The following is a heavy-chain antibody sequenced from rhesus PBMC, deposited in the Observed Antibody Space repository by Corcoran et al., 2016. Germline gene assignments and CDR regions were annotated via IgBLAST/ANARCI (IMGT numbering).Heavy chain of an antibody. CDR1: GYTFTDYY. J-gene: IGHJ4*01. D-gene: IGHD2-21*01. V-gene: IGHV1-111*02. CDR2: VDPEDGEA. Sequence: EVQLVQSGAEVKKPGASVKISCKASGYTFTDYYLHWVRQAPGKGLEWMGRVDPEDGEAIPAPKSQCRVTITADTFTDTAYMELRSLRSEDTAVYYCATDVGYCTGSGCLSYWGQGVLVTVSS. CDR3: ATDVGYCTGSGCLSY.